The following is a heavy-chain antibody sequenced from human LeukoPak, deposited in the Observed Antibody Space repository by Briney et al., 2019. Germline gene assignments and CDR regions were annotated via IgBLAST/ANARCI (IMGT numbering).Heavy chain of an antibody. CDR3: ARDRIDRVGFDP. CDR2: ISGSGATT. CDR1: GFTFSTYA. Sequence: GGSLRLSCAASGFTFSTYAMTWVRQAPGKGLEWVSSISGSGATTYYADSVKGRFTISRDNSKSTLFLQMNSLRADDTAVYYCARDRIDRVGFDPWGRGTLVTVSS. V-gene: IGHV3-23*01. D-gene: IGHD1-14*01. J-gene: IGHJ5*02.